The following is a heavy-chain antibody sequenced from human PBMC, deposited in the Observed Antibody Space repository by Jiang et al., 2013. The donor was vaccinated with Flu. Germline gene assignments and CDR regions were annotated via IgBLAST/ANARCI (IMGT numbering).Heavy chain of an antibody. D-gene: IGHD2-21*02. J-gene: IGHJ5*02. V-gene: IGHV3-74*01. CDR1: GFTFSSYW. Sequence: QLVESGGGLSSAGGVPVRLSCAASGFTFSSYWMHWVRQAPGKGLVWVSRINTDGTTISYADSVKGRFTISRDNVQNILYLQMNSLRAEDTAVYYCARDRLFGVTATRNWFDPWGQGTLVTVSS. CDR2: INTDGTTI. CDR3: ARDRLFGVTATRNWFDP.